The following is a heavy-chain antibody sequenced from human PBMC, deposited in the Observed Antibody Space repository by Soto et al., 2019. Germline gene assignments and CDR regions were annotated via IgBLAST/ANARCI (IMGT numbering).Heavy chain of an antibody. CDR2: IYWDDDK. V-gene: IGHV2-5*02. D-gene: IGHD3-9*01. Sequence: QITLKESGPTLVKPTQTLTLTCTFSGFSLSTSAVGVSWIRQPPGKALEWLALIYWDDDKRYTPSLKSRLTIPKDTSKRLVVLTMTNIDHVDTATYYCAPRRTCYDILPQTYYHYGMDVGCQGTTVTVSS. CDR3: APRRTCYDILPQTYYHYGMDV. CDR1: GFSLSTSAVG. J-gene: IGHJ6*02.